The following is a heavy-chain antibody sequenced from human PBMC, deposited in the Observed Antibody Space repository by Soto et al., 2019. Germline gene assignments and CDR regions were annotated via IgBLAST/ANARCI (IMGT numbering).Heavy chain of an antibody. CDR1: GGSISSYY. CDR3: ARLGGYCSGGSCYSGHNWFDP. CDR2: IYYSGST. V-gene: IGHV4-59*08. J-gene: IGHJ5*02. D-gene: IGHD2-15*01. Sequence: SETLSLTCTVSGGSISSYYWSWIRQPPGKGLEWIGYIYYSGSTNYNPSLKSRATISVDTSKNQFSLKLSSVTAADTAVYYCARLGGYCSGGSCYSGHNWFDPWGQGTLVTVSS.